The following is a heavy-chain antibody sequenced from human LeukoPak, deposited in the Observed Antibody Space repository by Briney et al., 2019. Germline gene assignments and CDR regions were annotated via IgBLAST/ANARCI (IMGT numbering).Heavy chain of an antibody. Sequence: GGSLRLSCAASGFTFSSYSMNWVRQAPGKGLEWVSSISSSSSYIYYADSVKGRFTISRDNAKNTLYLQMNSLRAEGTAVYYCARDPGQWLVPLDYWGQGTLVTVSS. CDR1: GFTFSSYS. CDR3: ARDPGQWLVPLDY. V-gene: IGHV3-21*01. CDR2: ISSSSSYI. D-gene: IGHD6-19*01. J-gene: IGHJ4*02.